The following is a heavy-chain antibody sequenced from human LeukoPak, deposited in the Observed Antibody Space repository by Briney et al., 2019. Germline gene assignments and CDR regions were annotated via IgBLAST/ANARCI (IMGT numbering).Heavy chain of an antibody. Sequence: PGGSLRLSCAASGFTFSSYSMNWVRQAPGKGLEWVSSISSSISYIYYADSVKSRFTISRDNAKNSLYMQMNSMRAEYTGVNYCAREGTIWVYFDYWGQGTLVTVSS. D-gene: IGHD1-1*01. V-gene: IGHV3-21*01. CDR3: AREGTIWVYFDY. CDR2: ISSSISYI. J-gene: IGHJ4*02. CDR1: GFTFSSYS.